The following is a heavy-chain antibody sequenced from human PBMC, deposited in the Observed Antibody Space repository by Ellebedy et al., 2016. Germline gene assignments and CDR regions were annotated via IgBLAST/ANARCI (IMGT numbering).Heavy chain of an antibody. J-gene: IGHJ4*02. CDR1: GYTFTSYD. CDR3: ARGPLYSSSSSVRLGY. CDR2: MNPNSGNT. D-gene: IGHD6-6*01. V-gene: IGHV1-8*01. Sequence: ASVKVSCXASGYTFTSYDINWVRQATGQGLEWMGWMNPNSGNTGYAQKFQGRVTMTRNTSISTAYMELSSLRSEDTAVYYCARGPLYSSSSSVRLGYWGQGTLVTVSS.